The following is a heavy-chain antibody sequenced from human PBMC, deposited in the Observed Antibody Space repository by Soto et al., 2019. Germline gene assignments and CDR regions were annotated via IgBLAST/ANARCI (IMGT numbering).Heavy chain of an antibody. Sequence: EVQLSESGGGLVQPGGSLRLSFEAPGFPFRNYALSGVRKAPGKGLEWVSALTGSGDNTFYEDSVKGRLTVSRDNSKQTLYMKMSCLRAEDTATYYCAKGIGQYFYGSGCYYYYNMGVWGKGTPVTVSS. D-gene: IGHD3-10*01. CDR2: LTGSGDNT. CDR1: GFPFRNYA. V-gene: IGHV3-23*01. J-gene: IGHJ6*03. CDR3: AKGIGQYFYGSGCYYYYNMGV.